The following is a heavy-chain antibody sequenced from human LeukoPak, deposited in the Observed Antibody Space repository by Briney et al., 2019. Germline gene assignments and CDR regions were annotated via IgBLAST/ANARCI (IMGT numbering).Heavy chain of an antibody. CDR3: ARRESWNWFDP. V-gene: IGHV4-39*01. CDR1: VGSISSSSYY. CDR2: FFYSGSP. Sequence: SETLSLTCTLSVGSISSSSYYWGWIRQPPGKGLEWLGRFFYSGSPSYNPSLTIRFPISVGTSNNQFSLNERSVTAADTAVYYCARRESWNWFDPWGQGTLVIVSS. J-gene: IGHJ5*02.